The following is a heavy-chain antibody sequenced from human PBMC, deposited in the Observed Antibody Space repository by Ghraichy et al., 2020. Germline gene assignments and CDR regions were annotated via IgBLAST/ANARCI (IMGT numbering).Heavy chain of an antibody. V-gene: IGHV4-4*07. Sequence: SETLSLTCTVSGGSISSYYWSWIRQPAGKGLGWIGRIYTSGSTNYNPSLKSRVTMSVDTSKNQFSLKLSSVTAADTAVYYCARLYSGWLDYWGQGTLVTVSS. CDR1: GGSISSYY. J-gene: IGHJ4*02. CDR3: ARLYSGWLDY. D-gene: IGHD6-19*01. CDR2: IYTSGST.